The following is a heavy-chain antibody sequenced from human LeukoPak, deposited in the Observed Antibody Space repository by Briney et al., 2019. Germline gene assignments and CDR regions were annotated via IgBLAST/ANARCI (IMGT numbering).Heavy chain of an antibody. V-gene: IGHV4-59*02. CDR3: ASRKLGNDY. J-gene: IGHJ4*02. D-gene: IGHD7-27*01. Sequence: SETLSLTCTVSGGSVSDYYWSWIRQSPGKGLEWVGYIYYTGTSYNPSLKSRVTISADTSKNQFSLNLSSVTAADTAVYYCASRKLGNDYWGQGTLVTVSS. CDR2: IYYTGT. CDR1: GGSVSDYY.